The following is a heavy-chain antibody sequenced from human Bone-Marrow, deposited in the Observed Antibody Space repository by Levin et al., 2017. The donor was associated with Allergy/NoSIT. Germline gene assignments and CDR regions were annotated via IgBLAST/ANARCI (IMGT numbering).Heavy chain of an antibody. V-gene: IGHV3-23*01. Sequence: GGSLRLSCAASGFTFNNYAMTWVRQAPGEGLEWVSSISGSGDPFYPDSVKGRFTISRDNSRNTLYLQMNSLRAEDTAIYYCVTTKWFGEQYDYWGQGTPVTVSS. D-gene: IGHD3-10*01. CDR1: GFTFNNYA. CDR2: ISGSGDP. CDR3: VTTKWFGEQYDY. J-gene: IGHJ4*02.